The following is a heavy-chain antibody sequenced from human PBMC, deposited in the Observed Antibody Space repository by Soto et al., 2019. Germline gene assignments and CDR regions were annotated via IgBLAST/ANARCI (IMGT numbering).Heavy chain of an antibody. J-gene: IGHJ4*02. Sequence: SETLSLTCTVSGDSLSSSRHYWGWIRQPPGKGLEWIGSIYSSGSRYYNPSLKSRVTISVDTSKNQLSLQVNSVTAADTAVYYCARPRQGGLITSFFEYGGQGSLVTVSS. CDR1: GDSLSSSRHY. CDR3: ARPRQGGLITSFFEY. D-gene: IGHD3-16*01. V-gene: IGHV4-39*01. CDR2: IYSSGSR.